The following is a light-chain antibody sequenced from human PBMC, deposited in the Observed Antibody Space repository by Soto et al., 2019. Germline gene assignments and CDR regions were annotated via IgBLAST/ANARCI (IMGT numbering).Light chain of an antibody. CDR2: AAS. Sequence: DIQMTQSPSSVSASVGDRVTITCRASQGVSNWLAWYQQKPGKAPKLLIYAASTLRSGVPSRFRGSGSGTEFTLTINSLQPDDFATYYCQHYDRYSGTFGQGTRVEIK. CDR3: QHYDRYSGT. CDR1: QGVSNW. J-gene: IGKJ1*01. V-gene: IGKV1-12*01.